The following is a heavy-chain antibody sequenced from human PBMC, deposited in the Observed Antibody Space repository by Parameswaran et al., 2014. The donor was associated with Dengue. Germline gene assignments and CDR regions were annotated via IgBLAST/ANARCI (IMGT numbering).Heavy chain of an antibody. CDR2: IYYSGST. D-gene: IGHD5-18*01. CDR3: ARVGYSYGYGENY. V-gene: IGHV4-31*02. J-gene: IGHJ4*02. Sequence: PGKGLEWIGYIYYSGSTYYNPSLKSRVTISVDTSKNQFSLKLSSVTAADTAVYYCARVGYSYGYGENYWGQGTLVTVSS.